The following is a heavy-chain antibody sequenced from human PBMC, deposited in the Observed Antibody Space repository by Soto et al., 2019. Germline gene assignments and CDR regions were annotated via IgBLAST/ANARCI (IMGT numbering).Heavy chain of an antibody. CDR3: TQERHTYRGNLNFDYFDY. CDR2: IVPMFGTT. CDR1: GDTFSTSP. Sequence: QVQLVQSGAEVKKPGSVVKVSCTASGDTFSTSPISWVRQAPGQGLEWMGGIVPMFGTTDYGQKFQGRLTITADGSTRTAYMELSSLTSEDTAVYYCTQERHTYRGNLNFDYFDYWGEGTLVTVSS. D-gene: IGHD3-16*01. J-gene: IGHJ4*02. V-gene: IGHV1-69*01.